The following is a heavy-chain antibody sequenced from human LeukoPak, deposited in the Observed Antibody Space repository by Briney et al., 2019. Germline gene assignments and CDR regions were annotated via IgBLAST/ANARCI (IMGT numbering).Heavy chain of an antibody. V-gene: IGHV1-18*01. CDR2: ISAYNGNT. D-gene: IGHD3-3*01. Sequence: ASVKVSCKASGYTFTSYGISWVRQAPGQGLEWMGWISAYNGNTNYAQKLQGRVTMTTDTSTSTAHMELRSLRSDDTAVYYCAREGGDSYYDFWSGYQSSHFDYWGQGTLVTVSS. CDR3: AREGGDSYYDFWSGYQSSHFDY. CDR1: GYTFTSYG. J-gene: IGHJ4*02.